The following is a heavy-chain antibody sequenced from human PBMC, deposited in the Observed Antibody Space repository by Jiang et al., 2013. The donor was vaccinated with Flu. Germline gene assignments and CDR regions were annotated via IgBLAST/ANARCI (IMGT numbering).Heavy chain of an antibody. D-gene: IGHD5-18*01. CDR3: AKDPASPERYSYGYVIGTGPFDP. Sequence: ASGFTFSKFWMSWVRQAPGKGLEWVAVISYDGSNKYYADSVKGRFTISRDNSKNTLYLQMNSLRAEDTAVYYCAKDPASPERYSYGYVIGTGPFDPWGQGTLVTVSS. V-gene: IGHV3-30*18. CDR2: ISYDGSNK. CDR1: GFTFSKFW. J-gene: IGHJ5*02.